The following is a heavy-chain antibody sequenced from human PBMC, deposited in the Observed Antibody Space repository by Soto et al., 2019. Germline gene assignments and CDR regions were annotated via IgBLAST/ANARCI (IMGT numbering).Heavy chain of an antibody. J-gene: IGHJ6*02. CDR2: INWNGGST. V-gene: IGHV3-20*04. Sequence: AGGSLRLSCAASGFTFDDYGMSWVRQAPGKGLEWVSGINWNGGSTGYADSVKGRFTISRDNAKNSLYLQMNSLRAEDTALYYCARVLRVRDSSWYLYVYYYYYGMDVWGQGTTVTVSS. CDR3: ARVLRVRDSSWYLYVYYYYYGMDV. D-gene: IGHD6-13*01. CDR1: GFTFDDYG.